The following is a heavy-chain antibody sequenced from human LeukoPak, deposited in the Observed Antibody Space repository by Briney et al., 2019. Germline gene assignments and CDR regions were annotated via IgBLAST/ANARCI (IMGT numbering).Heavy chain of an antibody. CDR2: ISSSSSTI. Sequence: GGSLRLSCAASGFTLSSYSMNWVRQAPGKGLEWVSYISSSSSTIYYADSVKGRFTISRDNAKNSLYLQMNSLRDEDTAVYYCARDRPRSSWSYYFDYWGQGTLVTVSS. J-gene: IGHJ4*02. CDR1: GFTLSSYS. D-gene: IGHD6-13*01. CDR3: ARDRPRSSWSYYFDY. V-gene: IGHV3-48*02.